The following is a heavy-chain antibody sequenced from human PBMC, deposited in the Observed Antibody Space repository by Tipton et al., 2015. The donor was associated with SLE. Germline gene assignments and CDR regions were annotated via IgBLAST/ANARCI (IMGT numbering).Heavy chain of an antibody. J-gene: IGHJ4*02. Sequence: TLSLTCTVSGGSIRSSSRYWGWIRQPPGKGLEWIGYIYYSGSTSYNPSLKSRVTISVDTSKNQFSLKLSSVTAADTAVYYCARGGVAATPDYWGQGTLVTVSS. D-gene: IGHD2-15*01. CDR3: ARGGVAATPDY. CDR1: GGSIRSSSRY. V-gene: IGHV4-61*05. CDR2: IYYSGST.